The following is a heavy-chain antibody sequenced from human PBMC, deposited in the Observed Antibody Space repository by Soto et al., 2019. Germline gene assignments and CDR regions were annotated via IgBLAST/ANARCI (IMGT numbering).Heavy chain of an antibody. D-gene: IGHD4-17*01. CDR2: IIPIFGTA. Sequence: QVQLAQSGAEVKKPGSSVKVSCKASGGTFSSYAISWVRQAPGQGLEWMGGIIPIFGTANYAQKFQGRVTITADESTSTAYMELSSLRSEDTAVYYCASRINKVGHGGPTGAYGMDVWGQGTTVTVSS. CDR3: ASRINKVGHGGPTGAYGMDV. V-gene: IGHV1-69*01. J-gene: IGHJ6*02. CDR1: GGTFSSYA.